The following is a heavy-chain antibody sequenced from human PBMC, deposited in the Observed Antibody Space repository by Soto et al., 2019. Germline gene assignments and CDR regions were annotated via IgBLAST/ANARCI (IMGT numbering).Heavy chain of an antibody. V-gene: IGHV1-3*01. D-gene: IGHD6-19*01. CDR1: GFTFTAYG. CDR3: VRAGSGWSFDY. J-gene: IGHJ4*02. Sequence: ASVKVSCKASGFTFTAYGIHWVRQAPGQRPEWMGWINAGNGDTKYSQKFQGRVTISRDTSASTAYMELSSLRSEDTTVYFCVRAGSGWSFDYWGQGTLVTVSS. CDR2: INAGNGDT.